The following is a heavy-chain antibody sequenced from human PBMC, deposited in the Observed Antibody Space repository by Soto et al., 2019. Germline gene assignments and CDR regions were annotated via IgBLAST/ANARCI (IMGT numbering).Heavy chain of an antibody. CDR2: IMSKTDGGTT. J-gene: IGHJ4*02. V-gene: IGHV3-15*01. CDR1: GFTSSKAW. Sequence: GGSLSLSCATSGFTSSKAWVGWVRQVPGKGLEWVGRIMSKTDGGTTDYAAPVKGRFTISGDDTKSTLYLQMNSLKTEDTAFYYCTTDSGMSPYSFDYWGQGTLVTVSS. CDR3: TTDSGMSPYSFDY. D-gene: IGHD1-26*01.